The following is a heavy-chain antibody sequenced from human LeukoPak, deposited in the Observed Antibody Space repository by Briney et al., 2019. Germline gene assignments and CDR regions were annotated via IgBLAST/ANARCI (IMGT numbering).Heavy chain of an antibody. J-gene: IGHJ5*02. CDR1: SDSFSHYY. CDR2: LTTSGTT. V-gene: IGHV4-4*07. Sequence: SETLSLTCSVSSDSFSHYYLGWIRQPDGKGLEWIGRLTTSGTTNYNPYLKSRLTISSDNSNMQISLQLTSVTAADTTLYYCVRDEGSADSGAQYDLWGQGILVSVYS. CDR3: VRDEGSADSGAQYDL. D-gene: IGHD4-17*01.